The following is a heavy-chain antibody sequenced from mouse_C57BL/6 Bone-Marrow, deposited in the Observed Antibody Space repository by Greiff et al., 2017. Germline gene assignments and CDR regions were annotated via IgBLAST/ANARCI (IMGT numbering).Heavy chain of an antibody. CDR1: GYTFTSYW. J-gene: IGHJ2*01. V-gene: IGHV1-55*01. D-gene: IGHD4-1*01. CDR2: IYPTSGRT. CDR3: ARSGPLGRSFDY. Sequence: QVQLQQPGAELVKPGASVKMSCKASGYTFTSYWITWFKQRPGQGLEWIGDIYPTSGRTNYNEKFKSKAILTVDPSSNTAYMQLSSLTSEDSAVFYCARSGPLGRSFDYWGQGTTLTVSS.